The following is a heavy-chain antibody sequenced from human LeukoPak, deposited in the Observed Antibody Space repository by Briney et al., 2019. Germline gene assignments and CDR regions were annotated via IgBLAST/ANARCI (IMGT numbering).Heavy chain of an antibody. CDR1: GYTFTGYY. Sequence: ASVKVSCKASGYTFTGYYMHWVRQAPGQGLEWMGWINPNSGGTNYAQKFQGRVTMTRDTSISTAYMELSRLRSDDTAVYYCARVDTAMVTSFDFDYWGQGTLVTVSS. D-gene: IGHD5-18*01. CDR2: INPNSGGT. V-gene: IGHV1-2*02. J-gene: IGHJ4*02. CDR3: ARVDTAMVTSFDFDY.